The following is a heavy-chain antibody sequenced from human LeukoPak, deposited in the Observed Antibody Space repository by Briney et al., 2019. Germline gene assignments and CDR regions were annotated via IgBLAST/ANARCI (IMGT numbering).Heavy chain of an antibody. CDR3: AKDSLADIDY. CDR1: GFIFSTYV. D-gene: IGHD3-16*01. J-gene: IGHJ4*02. Sequence: GGSLRLSCAASGFIFSTYVMYWVRQAPGKGLEWVAFIRHDGSIKNYADSVRGRSTISRDNSKNTLYLQMNSLRAEDTAVYYCAKDSLADIDYWGQGTLVTVSS. CDR2: IRHDGSIK. V-gene: IGHV3-30*02.